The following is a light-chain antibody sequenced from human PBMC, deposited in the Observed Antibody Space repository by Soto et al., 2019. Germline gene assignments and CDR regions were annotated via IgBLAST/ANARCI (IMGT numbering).Light chain of an antibody. CDR1: QSVGSS. CDR2: DAF. V-gene: IGKV3-11*01. Sequence: LTQSPATLSLSPGERATLSCRASQSVGSSLAWYQQRPGQAPRLLIYDAFIRATGIPARFSGSESGTDFTLTISSLEPEDFAVYYCQRYGSFGQGTKVDIK. J-gene: IGKJ1*01. CDR3: QRYGS.